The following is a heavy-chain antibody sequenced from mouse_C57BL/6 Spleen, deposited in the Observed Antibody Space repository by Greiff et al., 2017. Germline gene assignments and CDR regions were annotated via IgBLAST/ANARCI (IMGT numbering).Heavy chain of an antibody. Sequence: EVQRVESGGGLVKPGGSLKLSCAASGFTFSDYGMHWVRQAPEKGLEWVAYISSCSSTIYYADTVKGRFTISRDNAKNTLFLQMTSLRSEDTAMYYCARDYDYAYWYFDGWGTGTTVTVSS. CDR1: GFTFSDYG. D-gene: IGHD2-4*01. CDR2: ISSCSSTI. V-gene: IGHV5-17*01. J-gene: IGHJ1*03. CDR3: ARDYDYAYWYFDG.